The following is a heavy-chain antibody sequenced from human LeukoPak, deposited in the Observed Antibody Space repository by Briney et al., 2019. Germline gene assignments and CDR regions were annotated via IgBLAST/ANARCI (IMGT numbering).Heavy chain of an antibody. V-gene: IGHV4-59*01. CDR3: ARGRVAGRGDSPDEV. CDR1: GVSFSGYY. J-gene: IGHJ4*02. Sequence: SETLSLTCAVYGVSFSGYYWSWIRQPPGKGLEWIGYIYYSGSTNYNPSLKSRVTISVDTSKNQFSLKLSSVTAADTAVYYCARGRVAGRGDSPDEVWGQGTLVTVSS. CDR2: IYYSGST. D-gene: IGHD6-19*01.